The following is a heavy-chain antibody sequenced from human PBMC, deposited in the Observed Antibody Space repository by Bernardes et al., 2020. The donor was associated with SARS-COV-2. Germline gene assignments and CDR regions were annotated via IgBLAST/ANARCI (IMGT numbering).Heavy chain of an antibody. Sequence: GGSLRLSCEASGFTFGKYSLAWVRQVSGKGPEWVSGISGSGESVEYTDSVKGRFIISRDNSRNVLFLQMNDLRVADTAVYYCAKDRWTSLVKKYWFFDVWGRGTSVSVSS. CDR1: GFTFGKYS. D-gene: IGHD3-9*01. V-gene: IGHV3-23*01. J-gene: IGHJ2*01. CDR2: ISGSGESV. CDR3: AKDRWTSLVKKYWFFDV.